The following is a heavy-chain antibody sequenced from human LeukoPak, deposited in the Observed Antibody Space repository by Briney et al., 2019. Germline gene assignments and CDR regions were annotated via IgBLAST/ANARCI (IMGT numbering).Heavy chain of an antibody. CDR2: INGDGSST. J-gene: IGHJ3*01. V-gene: IGHV3-74*01. CDR3: TRTEYCSPTSCKYATF. CDR1: GFTFSSNW. Sequence: GGSLRLSCAASGFTFSSNWMHWVRQAPGKGLVWVSQINGDGSSTNYADSVKGRFTISRDNAKNTLYLQMNSLRAEDTAVYYCTRTEYCSPTSCKYATFWGQGTMVTASS. D-gene: IGHD2-2*01.